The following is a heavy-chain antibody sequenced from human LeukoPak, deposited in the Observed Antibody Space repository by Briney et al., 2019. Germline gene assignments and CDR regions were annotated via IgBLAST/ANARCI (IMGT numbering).Heavy chain of an antibody. V-gene: IGHV4-59*01. CDR2: IYYSGST. Sequence: PSETLSLTSTVSGGSISSYYWSWIRQPPGKGLEWIGYIYYSGSTNYNPSLKSRVTISVDTSKYQFSLKLSSVTAADTAVYYCARRWCVGRNWFDPWGQGTLVTVSS. CDR3: ARRWCVGRNWFDP. D-gene: IGHD2-8*02. J-gene: IGHJ5*02. CDR1: GGSISSYY.